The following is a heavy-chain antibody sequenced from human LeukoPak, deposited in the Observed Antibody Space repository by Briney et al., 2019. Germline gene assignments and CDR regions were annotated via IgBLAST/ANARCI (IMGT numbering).Heavy chain of an antibody. J-gene: IGHJ6*03. Sequence: TSETLSLTCTVSGGSISSYYWSWIRQPPGKRLEWIGYIYYSGSTNYNPSLKSRLTISVGTSKNQFSLKLSSVTAADTAVYYCARALCSSCPGPHCSHYMDVWGKGTTVTVSS. D-gene: IGHD2-2*01. CDR1: GGSISSYY. CDR3: ARALCSSCPGPHCSHYMDV. CDR2: IYYSGST. V-gene: IGHV4-59*01.